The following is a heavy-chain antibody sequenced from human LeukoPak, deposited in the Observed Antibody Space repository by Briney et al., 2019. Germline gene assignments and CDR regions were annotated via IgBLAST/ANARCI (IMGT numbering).Heavy chain of an antibody. V-gene: IGHV1-69*06. D-gene: IGHD6-13*01. J-gene: IGHJ5*02. Sequence: SVKVSCKASGGTFSSYAISWVRQAPRQGLEWMGGIIPIFGTANYAQKFQGRVTITADKSTSTAYMELSSLRSEDTAVYYCARDRSSWFKWFDPWGQGTLVTVSS. CDR2: IIPIFGTA. CDR3: ARDRSSWFKWFDP. CDR1: GGTFSSYA.